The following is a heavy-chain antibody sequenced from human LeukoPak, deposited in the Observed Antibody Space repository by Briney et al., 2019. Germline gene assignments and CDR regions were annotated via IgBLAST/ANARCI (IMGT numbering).Heavy chain of an antibody. V-gene: IGHV1-8*01. D-gene: IGHD3-22*01. J-gene: IGHJ6*03. CDR3: ARRGGPGDYFDYSGYYRSYYYYHMDV. CDR2: MNPNSGNT. Sequence: GASVKVSCKASGYTFTSYDITWVRQATGQGLEWMGWMNPNSGNTGYAQNFLGRVTMTSNTSISSAYMELSSLRSEDTAVYYCARRGGPGDYFDYSGYYRSYYYYHMDVWGKGTMVTVSS. CDR1: GYTFTSYD.